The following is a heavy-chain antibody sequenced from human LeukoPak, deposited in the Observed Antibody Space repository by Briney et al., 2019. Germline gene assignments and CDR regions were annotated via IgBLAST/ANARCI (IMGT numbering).Heavy chain of an antibody. CDR2: IKQDGSEK. Sequence: GGSLRLSCAASEFTFSNYWMSWARQAPGKGREGVANIKQDGSEKYYVDTMKGRSTISRDNAKNSLYLQMNSLRAEDTAVYYCARGYGRYDYWGQGTLVTVSS. J-gene: IGHJ4*02. V-gene: IGHV3-7*03. CDR3: ARGYGRYDY. D-gene: IGHD3-10*01. CDR1: EFTFSNYW.